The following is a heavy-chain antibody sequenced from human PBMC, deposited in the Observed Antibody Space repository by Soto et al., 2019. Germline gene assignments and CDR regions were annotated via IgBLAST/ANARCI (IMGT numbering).Heavy chain of an antibody. CDR2: IIPIFGAT. CDR1: GGTFNTYP. Sequence: QVQLVQSGAEVMKPGSSMKVSCKASGGTFNTYPISWVRQAPGQGLEWMGGIIPIFGATHYAQKFQGRVTITADESTSTAYMDLSRLTSDDTAMYYCTRGLFGGWGDYFEYWSQGTLVTVSS. D-gene: IGHD6-19*01. J-gene: IGHJ4*02. V-gene: IGHV1-69*01. CDR3: TRGLFGGWGDYFEY.